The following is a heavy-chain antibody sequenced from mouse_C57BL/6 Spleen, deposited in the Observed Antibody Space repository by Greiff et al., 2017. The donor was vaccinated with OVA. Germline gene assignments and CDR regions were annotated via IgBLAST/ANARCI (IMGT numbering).Heavy chain of an antibody. D-gene: IGHD3-1*01. V-gene: IGHV5-6*02. CDR2: ISSGGSYT. Sequence: EVKLEESGGDLVKPGGSLKLSCAASGFTFSSYGMSWVRQTPDKRLEWVATISSGGSYTYYPDSVKGRFTISRDNAKNTLYLQMSSLKSEDTAMYYCARGGNSDYFDYWGQGTTLTVSS. J-gene: IGHJ2*01. CDR1: GFTFSSYG. CDR3: ARGGNSDYFDY.